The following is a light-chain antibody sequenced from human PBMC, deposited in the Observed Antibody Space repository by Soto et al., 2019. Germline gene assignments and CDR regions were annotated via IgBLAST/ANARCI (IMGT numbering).Light chain of an antibody. CDR2: RNN. CDR1: SSNIGTNY. CDR3: ATWDDSLSGYV. J-gene: IGLJ1*01. Sequence: QSVLTQPPSASGNPGQRVTISCSGRSSNIGTNYVYWYQQLPGTAPKLLIYRNNQRPSGVPDGFSGSKSGTSASLAISGLRSEDEADYYCATWDDSLSGYVFGTGTKLTVL. V-gene: IGLV1-47*01.